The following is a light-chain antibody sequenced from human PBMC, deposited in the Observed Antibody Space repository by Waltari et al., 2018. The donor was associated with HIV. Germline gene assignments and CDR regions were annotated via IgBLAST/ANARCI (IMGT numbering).Light chain of an antibody. CDR1: SSDVGGYKS. CDR2: DVS. V-gene: IGLV2-11*01. Sequence: QSALTQPRSVSGAPGQSVTISCTGTSSDVGGYKSVSWYQQHPGKAPKLMIYDVSKRPSGVPDRFSGSKSGNTASLTISGLQAEDEADYYCCSYAGSYNYVFGTGTKVTVL. CDR3: CSYAGSYNYV. J-gene: IGLJ1*01.